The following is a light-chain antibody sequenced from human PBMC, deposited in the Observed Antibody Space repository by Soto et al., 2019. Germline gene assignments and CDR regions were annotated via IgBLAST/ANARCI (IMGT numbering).Light chain of an antibody. J-gene: IGLJ7*01. CDR1: SSNIGSNY. CDR2: RNN. V-gene: IGLV1-47*01. CDR3: GGWDDSLSGPV. Sequence: QSVLTQPPSASGTPGQRVNISCSGSSSNIGSNYVYWYRQFPGTAPKLLIQRNNQRPSGVPARFSGSKSGTLASLAISGLRSEDEADYYCGGWDDSLSGPVFGGGTQLTVL.